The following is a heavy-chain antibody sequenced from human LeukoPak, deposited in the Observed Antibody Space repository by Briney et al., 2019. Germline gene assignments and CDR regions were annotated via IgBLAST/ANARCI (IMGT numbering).Heavy chain of an antibody. V-gene: IGHV3-43*02. CDR2: ISGDGGST. D-gene: IGHD2-8*01. CDR1: GFAFDDYA. J-gene: IGHJ3*02. CDR3: AKDGQDIVLMVYATFAFDI. Sequence: GGSLRLSCAASGFAFDDYAMHWVRQAPGKGLEWVSLISGDGGSTYYADSVKGRFTISRDNSKNSLYLQMNSLRTEDTALYYCAKDGQDIVLMVYATFAFDIWGQGTMVTVSS.